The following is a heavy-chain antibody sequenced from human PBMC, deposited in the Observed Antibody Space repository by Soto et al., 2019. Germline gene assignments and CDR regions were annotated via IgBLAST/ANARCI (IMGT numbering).Heavy chain of an antibody. J-gene: IGHJ4*02. CDR3: ARDYYYGSGSYNPLLDY. CDR2: ISSSSSTI. Sequence: ESGGGLVQPGGSLRLSCAASGFTFSSYSMNWVRQAPGKGLEWVSYISSSSSTIYYADSVKGRFTISRDNAKNSLYLQMNSLRAEDTAVYYCARDYYYGSGSYNPLLDYWGQGTLVTVSS. D-gene: IGHD3-10*01. V-gene: IGHV3-48*01. CDR1: GFTFSSYS.